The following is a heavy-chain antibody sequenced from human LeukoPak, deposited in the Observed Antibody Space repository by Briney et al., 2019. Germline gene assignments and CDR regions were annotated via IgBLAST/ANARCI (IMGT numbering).Heavy chain of an antibody. J-gene: IGHJ6*03. Sequence: GGFLRLSCAASGFTFSTYGIHWVRQAPGKGLEWGAFIRYDGTNKWYANSVKGRFTISRDNSKNMLYLQMNSLRAEDTAVYHCAKDRDYGDYPSAYYYYMDVWGKGTTVTVSS. CDR3: AKDRDYGDYPSAYYYYMDV. D-gene: IGHD4-17*01. V-gene: IGHV3-30*02. CDR2: IRYDGTNK. CDR1: GFTFSTYG.